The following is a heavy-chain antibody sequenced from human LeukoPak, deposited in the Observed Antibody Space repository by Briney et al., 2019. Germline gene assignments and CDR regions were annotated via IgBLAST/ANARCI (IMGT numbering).Heavy chain of an antibody. Sequence: GGSLRLSCAASGFTFSSYGMSWVRQAPGKGLEWVSSISSSSSYIYYADSVKGRFTISRDNAKNSLYLQMNSLRAEDTAVYYCARVILRLGYYYMDVWGKGTTVTVSS. CDR1: GFTFSSYG. V-gene: IGHV3-21*01. CDR2: ISSSSSYI. CDR3: ARVILRLGYYYMDV. D-gene: IGHD3-16*01. J-gene: IGHJ6*03.